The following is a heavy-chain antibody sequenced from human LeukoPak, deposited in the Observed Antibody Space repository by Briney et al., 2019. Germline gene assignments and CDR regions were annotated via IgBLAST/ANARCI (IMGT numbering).Heavy chain of an antibody. Sequence: PGGSLRLSCAASGFTFIVYDMHLGRQVIGKGLEWVSAIYIRCDTHYSGIVKGRFNIYRENAESSLYLQMNSLRAEDTAVYYCARGGIKVSGIEEFDYWGQGTLVTVSS. CDR3: ARGGIKVSGIEEFDY. CDR1: GFTFIVYD. D-gene: IGHD6-19*01. CDR2: IYIRCDT. V-gene: IGHV3-13*01. J-gene: IGHJ4*02.